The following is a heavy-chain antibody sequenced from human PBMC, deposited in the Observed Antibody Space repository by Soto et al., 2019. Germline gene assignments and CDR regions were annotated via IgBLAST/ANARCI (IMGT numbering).Heavy chain of an antibody. Sequence: QVQLVQSGAEVKKPGASVKVSCKASGYTFTSYDINWVRQATGQGLEWMGWMNPNSGNIGYAQKFQGRVTMTRNTSIRTAYMELSSLRSADTAVYYCASEQGYWGMDAWGQWTTVTVSS. J-gene: IGHJ6*02. CDR1: GYTFTSYD. CDR3: ASEQGYWGMDA. D-gene: IGHD2-8*02. CDR2: MNPNSGNI. V-gene: IGHV1-8*01.